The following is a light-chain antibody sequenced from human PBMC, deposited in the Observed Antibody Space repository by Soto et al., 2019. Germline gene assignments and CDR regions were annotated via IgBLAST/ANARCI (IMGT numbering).Light chain of an antibody. Sequence: EIELTQSPGTLSLSPGERATLSCRASHSVSSRCLAWYQQKPGQAPRLLIYGASSRATGIPDRFSGSGSGTDFTLTISSLQSEDFAVYYCQQHGTSPITFGQGTRLEIK. CDR1: HSVSSRC. J-gene: IGKJ5*01. CDR2: GAS. CDR3: QQHGTSPIT. V-gene: IGKV3-20*01.